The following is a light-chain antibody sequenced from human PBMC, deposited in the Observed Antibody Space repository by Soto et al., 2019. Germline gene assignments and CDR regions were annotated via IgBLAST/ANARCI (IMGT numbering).Light chain of an antibody. V-gene: IGLV1-40*01. J-gene: IGLJ2*01. CDR3: QYYDSSLSGSV. CDR2: GNS. Sequence: QSVLTQPPSVSGAPGQRVTISCTGISSNIGAGYDVHWYQQLPGTAPKLLIYGNSNRPSGVPDRFSGSKSGTSASLAITGLQAEDAADYYCQYYDSSLSGSVFGGGTKLTVL. CDR1: SSNIGAGYD.